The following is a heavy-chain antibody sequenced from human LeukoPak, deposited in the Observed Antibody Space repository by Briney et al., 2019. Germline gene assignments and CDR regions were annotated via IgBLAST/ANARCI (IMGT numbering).Heavy chain of an antibody. CDR2: ISYDGSNK. V-gene: IGHV3-30*18. Sequence: GGSLRLSCAASGFTFSSYGMHWVRQAPGKGLEWVAVISYDGSNKYYADSVKGRFTISRDNSKNTLYLQMNSLRAEDTAVYYCAKEGGEQWLVLDYWGQGTLVTVSS. CDR3: AKEGGEQWLVLDY. CDR1: GFTFSSYG. D-gene: IGHD6-19*01. J-gene: IGHJ4*02.